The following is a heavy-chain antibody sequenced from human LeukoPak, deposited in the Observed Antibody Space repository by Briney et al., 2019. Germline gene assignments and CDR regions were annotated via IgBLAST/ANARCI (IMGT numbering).Heavy chain of an antibody. V-gene: IGHV4-34*01. J-gene: IGHJ6*03. CDR2: INHSGST. D-gene: IGHD3-10*01. Sequence: SETLSLTCALYGGSFSGYYWSWIRQPPGKGLEWIGEINHSGSTNYNPSLKSRITISVDTSKNQFSLKLSSVTAADTAVYYCARATPPITILYYYYYMDVWGKGTTVTVSS. CDR1: GGSFSGYY. CDR3: ARATPPITILYYYYYMDV.